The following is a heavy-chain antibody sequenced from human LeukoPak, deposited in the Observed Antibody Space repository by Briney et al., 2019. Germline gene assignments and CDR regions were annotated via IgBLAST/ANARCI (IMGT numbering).Heavy chain of an antibody. Sequence: GGSLRLSCAASGFTFSSYGMSWVRQAPGKGLEWVSVISGSGGSTYYADSVKGRFTISRDNAKNSLYLQMNSLRAEDTAVYYCARDRSSGWYGLDYWGQGTLVTVSS. V-gene: IGHV3-23*01. CDR3: ARDRSSGWYGLDY. D-gene: IGHD6-19*01. J-gene: IGHJ4*02. CDR1: GFTFSSYG. CDR2: ISGSGGST.